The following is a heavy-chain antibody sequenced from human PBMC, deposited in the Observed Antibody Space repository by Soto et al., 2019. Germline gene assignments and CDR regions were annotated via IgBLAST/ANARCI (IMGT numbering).Heavy chain of an antibody. V-gene: IGHV3-23*01. Sequence: EVQLLESGGGLVQPGGSLRLSCAASGFTFSSCAMGWVRQAPGKGLEWVSDIIDSGGSTYYADSVKGRFTISRDNSKSTLDLQMNSLRAEDTALYYCAKGRSYYYYYGVDVRGQGTTVTVSS. CDR2: IIDSGGST. CDR3: AKGRSYYYYYGVDV. CDR1: GFTFSSCA. J-gene: IGHJ6*02.